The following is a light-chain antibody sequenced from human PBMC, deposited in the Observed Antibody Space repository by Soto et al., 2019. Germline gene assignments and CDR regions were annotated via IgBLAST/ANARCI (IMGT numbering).Light chain of an antibody. CDR2: DVS. CDR3: CSYTGSYTLV. CDR1: SGDVGGYNY. V-gene: IGLV2-11*01. Sequence: QSVLTQPPSVSGSPGQSVTISCTGTSGDVGGYNYVSWYQQHPGEAPKLIIYDVSKRPSGVPDRFSGSKSGNTASLTISGLQAEDEADFYCCSYTGSYTLVFGGGTKVTVL. J-gene: IGLJ2*01.